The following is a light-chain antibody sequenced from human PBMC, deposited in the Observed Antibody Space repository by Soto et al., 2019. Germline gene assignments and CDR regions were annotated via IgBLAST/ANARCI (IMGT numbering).Light chain of an antibody. J-gene: IGKJ1*01. V-gene: IGKV3-15*01. CDR1: QSVSSN. Sequence: EIVMMQSPATLPVSPGERATLSCRASQSVSSNLAWYQQKPGQAPRLLIYGASTRATGIPARFSGSGSGTEFTLTISSLQSEDFAVYYCQQYNNWPRTFGQGTKVDIK. CDR3: QQYNNWPRT. CDR2: GAS.